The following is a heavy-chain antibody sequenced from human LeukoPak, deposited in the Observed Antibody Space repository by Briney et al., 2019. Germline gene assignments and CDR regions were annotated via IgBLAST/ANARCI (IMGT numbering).Heavy chain of an antibody. Sequence: ASVKVSCKASGGTFSSYAISWLRQAPGQGLEWMGGIIPIFGTANYAQKFQGRVTITADESTSTAYMELSSLRSEDTAVYYCARMGPAAIVSWFDPWGQGTLVTVSS. CDR3: ARMGPAAIVSWFDP. J-gene: IGHJ5*02. D-gene: IGHD2-2*01. CDR2: IIPIFGTA. CDR1: GGTFSSYA. V-gene: IGHV1-69*13.